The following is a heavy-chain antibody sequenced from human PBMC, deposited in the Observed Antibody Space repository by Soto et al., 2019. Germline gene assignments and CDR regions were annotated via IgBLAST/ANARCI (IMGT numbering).Heavy chain of an antibody. J-gene: IGHJ5*02. Sequence: ASVKVSCKASGYTFTSYGISWVRQAPGQGLEWMGWISSYNGNTNYAQKVQGRVTLTTDTSTSTTYMELRSLRSDDTAVYYCARGPRYCSTTTCFSGATWFDPWGQGTLVTVPQ. CDR2: ISSYNGNT. CDR3: ARGPRYCSTTTCFSGATWFDP. D-gene: IGHD2-2*01. V-gene: IGHV1-18*04. CDR1: GYTFTSYG.